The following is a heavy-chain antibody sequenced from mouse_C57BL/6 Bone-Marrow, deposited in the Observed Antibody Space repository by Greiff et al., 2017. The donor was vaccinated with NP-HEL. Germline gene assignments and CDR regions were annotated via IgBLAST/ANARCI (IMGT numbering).Heavy chain of an antibody. Sequence: VKLMESGPGLVQPSQSLSITCTVSGFSLTSYGVHWVRQSPGEGLEWLGVIWSGGSTDYNAAFISRLSISKDNSKSQVFFKMNSLQADDTAIYYCARNFYYGNYYAMDYWGQGTSVTVSS. V-gene: IGHV2-2*01. CDR1: GFSLTSYG. CDR3: ARNFYYGNYYAMDY. J-gene: IGHJ4*01. CDR2: IWSGGST. D-gene: IGHD2-1*01.